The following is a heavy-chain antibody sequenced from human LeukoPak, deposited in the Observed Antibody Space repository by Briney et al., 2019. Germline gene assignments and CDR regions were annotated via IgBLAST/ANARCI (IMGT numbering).Heavy chain of an antibody. J-gene: IGHJ6*02. D-gene: IGHD3-9*01. CDR3: AKDLRYFDWLFPRYGMDV. CDR1: GFTFNICA. CDR2: IGSTDI. V-gene: IGHV3-23*01. Sequence: GGSLTLSCAASGFTFNICAMSWLRQAPGKGLEWVSSIGSTDIYYADSVKGRFTISRDNSKNTLYLQMNSLRAEDTAVYYCAKDLRYFDWLFPRYGMDVWGQGTTVTVSS.